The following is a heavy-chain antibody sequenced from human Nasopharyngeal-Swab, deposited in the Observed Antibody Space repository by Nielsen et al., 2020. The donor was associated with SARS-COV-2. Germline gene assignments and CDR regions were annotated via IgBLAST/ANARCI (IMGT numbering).Heavy chain of an antibody. CDR1: GGSFSANY. Sequence: SETLSLTCAVSGGSFSANYWGWIRQPPGKGLEWIGEINHSGSTNYNPSLKGRVTISVDTSKSQFSLKLTSVAAADTSVYYCARGLSGVVPAPILGLGPYYYFYYMDVWGKGTTVTVSS. CDR2: INHSGST. CDR3: ARGLSGVVPAPILGLGPYYYFYYMDV. V-gene: IGHV4-34*01. D-gene: IGHD2-2*01. J-gene: IGHJ6*03.